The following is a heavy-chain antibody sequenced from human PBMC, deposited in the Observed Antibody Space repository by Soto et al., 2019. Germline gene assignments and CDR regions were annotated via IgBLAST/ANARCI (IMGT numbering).Heavy chain of an antibody. CDR3: ARLREVGATCRYNWFDR. CDR2: IYYSGST. CDR1: GGSISSSSYH. D-gene: IGHD1-26*01. Sequence: QLQLQESGPGLVKPSETLSLTCTVSGGSISSSSYHWGWIRQPPGKGLEWIGSIYYSGSTYYNPSLKSRVTISVDTSKDQFSLKLSSVTAADTAVYYCARLREVGATCRYNWFDRWGHGTLVTVSS. J-gene: IGHJ5*02. V-gene: IGHV4-39*01.